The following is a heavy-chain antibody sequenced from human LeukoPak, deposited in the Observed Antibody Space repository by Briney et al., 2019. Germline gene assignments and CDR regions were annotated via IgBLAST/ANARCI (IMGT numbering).Heavy chain of an antibody. CDR1: GFTFSSTW. CDR3: AKSPHSGSYPARLDY. V-gene: IGHV3-7*01. CDR2: IQPDGSEG. D-gene: IGHD1-26*01. Sequence: PGGSLGLSCAASGFTFSSTWMSWVRQAPGKGLEWVGNIQPDGSEGYPVDSVKGRFTISRDNARNSLFLQMNSLRVEDTAVYYCAKSPHSGSYPARLDYWGQGTLVAVS. J-gene: IGHJ4*02.